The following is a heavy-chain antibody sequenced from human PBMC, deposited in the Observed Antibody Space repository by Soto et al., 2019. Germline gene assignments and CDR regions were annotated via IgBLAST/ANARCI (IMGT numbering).Heavy chain of an antibody. CDR2: MNPYTGET. V-gene: IGHV1-8*01. CDR1: GYTFDAFD. J-gene: IGHJ4*02. CDR3: VRQAGGASTPGDDY. D-gene: IGHD2-15*01. Sequence: QVQLVQSGAEVRKPGASVRVSCKASGYTFDAFDIHWVRQATGQGLELMGWMNPYTGETASTQKFRGRVSMTRDTSVSTAYMELTSLTSEDSAIYFCVRQAGGASTPGDDYWGQGTLVTVSS.